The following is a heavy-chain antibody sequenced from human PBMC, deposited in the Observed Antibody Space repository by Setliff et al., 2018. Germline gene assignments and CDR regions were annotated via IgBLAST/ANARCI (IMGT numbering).Heavy chain of an antibody. CDR2: IYYSGNT. J-gene: IGHJ5*02. Sequence: SETLSLTCTVSGGSISSGGYYWSWIRQHPGKGLEWIGYIYYSGNTYYNPSLKSRVTRSVDTSKNQFSLKLSSGTAADTAVYYCARAGPTVTFFRVLVISWWDPWGQGSLVTVSS. CDR3: ARAGPTVTFFRVLVISWWDP. CDR1: GGSISSGGYY. D-gene: IGHD3-3*01. V-gene: IGHV4-31*03.